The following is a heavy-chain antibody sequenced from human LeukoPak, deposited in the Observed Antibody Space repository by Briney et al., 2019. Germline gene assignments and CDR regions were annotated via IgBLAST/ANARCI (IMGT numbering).Heavy chain of an antibody. Sequence: KPGGSLRLFCAASGFIFSSYSMNWVRQAPGKGLEWVSSISSSSSYIYYADSVKGRFTISRDNAKNSLSLQMNSLRAEDTAVYYCARGGEPVGFDYWGQGTLVTVSS. CDR1: GFIFSSYS. CDR2: ISSSSSYI. CDR3: ARGGEPVGFDY. V-gene: IGHV3-21*01. D-gene: IGHD1-26*01. J-gene: IGHJ4*02.